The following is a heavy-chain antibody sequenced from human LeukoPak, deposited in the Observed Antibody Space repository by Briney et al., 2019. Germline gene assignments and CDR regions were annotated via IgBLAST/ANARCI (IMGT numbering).Heavy chain of an antibody. Sequence: SETLSLTCTVSGYSISSGYYWGWIRQPPGKGLEWIGNIYHSGSTYYNPSLKSRVTISVDTSKNQFSLKLSSVTAADTAVYYCGRPLSYYSDSSGDNAFDIWGQGTMVTVSS. CDR3: GRPLSYYSDSSGDNAFDI. D-gene: IGHD3-22*01. V-gene: IGHV4-38-2*02. J-gene: IGHJ3*02. CDR2: IYHSGST. CDR1: GYSISSGYY.